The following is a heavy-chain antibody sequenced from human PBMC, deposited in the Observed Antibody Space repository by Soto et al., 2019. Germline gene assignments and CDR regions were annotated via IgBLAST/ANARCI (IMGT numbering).Heavy chain of an antibody. CDR2: VGTANANT. CDR3: AKELNTDPTAYYSFAY. J-gene: IGHJ4*02. CDR1: GYTFTAYG. Sequence: QVQLVQSGPEVTMPGASVKVSCKTSGYTFTAYGLAWLRQAPGQRPEWLGWVGTANANTNYAEKFQGRVTMTSDRSQTKNYMELRSPRSAAPAVYSRAKELNTDPTAYYSFAYWGQGTLVTVSS. D-gene: IGHD3-9*01. V-gene: IGHV1-18*01.